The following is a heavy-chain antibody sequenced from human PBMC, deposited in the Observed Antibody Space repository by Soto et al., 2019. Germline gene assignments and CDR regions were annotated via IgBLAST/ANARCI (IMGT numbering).Heavy chain of an antibody. CDR3: ARGTIFGVVIQRGDSFNWFDP. CDR1: GGTFSSYA. Sequence: GASVKVSCKASGGTFSSYAISWVRQAPGQGLEWMGGIIPIFGTANYAQKFQGRVTITADESTSTAYMELSSLRSEDTAVYYCARGTIFGVVIQRGDSFNWFDPWGQGTLVTVSS. CDR2: IIPIFGTA. D-gene: IGHD3-3*01. J-gene: IGHJ5*02. V-gene: IGHV1-69*13.